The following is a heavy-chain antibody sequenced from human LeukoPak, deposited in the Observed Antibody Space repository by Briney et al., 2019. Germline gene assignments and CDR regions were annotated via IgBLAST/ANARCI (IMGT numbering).Heavy chain of an antibody. CDR2: ISYDGSNK. CDR1: GFTFSNYW. J-gene: IGHJ4*02. CDR3: ARADGYSSGWYGTRDY. V-gene: IGHV3-30-3*01. D-gene: IGHD6-19*01. Sequence: PGGSLRLSCAASGFTFSNYWMAWVRQAPGKGLEWVAVISYDGSNKYYADSVKGRFTISRDNSKNTLYLQMNSLRAEDTAVYYCARADGYSSGWYGTRDYWGQGTLVTVSS.